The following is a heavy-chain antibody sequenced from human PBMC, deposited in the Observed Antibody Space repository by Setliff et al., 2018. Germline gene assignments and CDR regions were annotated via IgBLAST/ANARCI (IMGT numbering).Heavy chain of an antibody. V-gene: IGHV1-69*11. Sequence: RASVKVSCKASGDTFSASGITWVRQAPGEGLEWVGRSIPILKTANYAQKFQGRVTLSVDDSATTAYMDLRSLKLEDTAVYFCARELRSPFWHIDSWGQGTLVTVSS. CDR2: SIPILKTA. CDR1: GDTFSASG. CDR3: ARELRSPFWHIDS. J-gene: IGHJ4*02. D-gene: IGHD3-3*01.